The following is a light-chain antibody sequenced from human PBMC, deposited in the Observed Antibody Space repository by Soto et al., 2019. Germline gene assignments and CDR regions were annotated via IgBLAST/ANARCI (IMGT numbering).Light chain of an antibody. Sequence: QSALTQPASVSGSPGQSITISCTGTSTDVGIYNFVSWYQQHPGKAPKLLIYEGSKRPSEISYRFSGSKSDNTASLTISGLQAEDEADYYCCSCANFYNLFGTGTKVTVL. CDR2: EGS. CDR1: STDVGIYNF. CDR3: CSCANFYNL. J-gene: IGLJ1*01. V-gene: IGLV2-23*01.